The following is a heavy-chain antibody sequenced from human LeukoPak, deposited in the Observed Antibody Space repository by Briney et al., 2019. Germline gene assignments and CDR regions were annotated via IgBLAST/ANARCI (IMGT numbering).Heavy chain of an antibody. CDR3: ARTVRGVSKYYFDY. V-gene: IGHV1-8*03. D-gene: IGHD3-10*01. CDR1: GYTFTSYD. J-gene: IGHJ4*02. Sequence: ASVKVSCKASGYTFTSYDINWVRQATGQGLEWMGWMNPNSGNTGYAQKFQGRVTITRNTSISTAYMELSSLRSEDTAEYYCARTVRGVSKYYFDYWGQGTLVTVSS. CDR2: MNPNSGNT.